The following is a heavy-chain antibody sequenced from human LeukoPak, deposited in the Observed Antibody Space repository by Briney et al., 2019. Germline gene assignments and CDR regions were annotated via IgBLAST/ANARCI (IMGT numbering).Heavy chain of an antibody. J-gene: IGHJ6*02. Sequence: PGRSLRLSCAASGFTFSSYGMHWVRQAPGEGLEWGAVISYDGSNKYYADSVKGRFTISRDNSKNTLYLQMNSLRAEDTAVYYCAKDLIVVVPAAPSYHYYYYYGMDVWGQGTTVTVSS. CDR1: GFTFSSYG. V-gene: IGHV3-30*18. D-gene: IGHD2-2*01. CDR3: AKDLIVVVPAAPSYHYYYYYGMDV. CDR2: ISYDGSNK.